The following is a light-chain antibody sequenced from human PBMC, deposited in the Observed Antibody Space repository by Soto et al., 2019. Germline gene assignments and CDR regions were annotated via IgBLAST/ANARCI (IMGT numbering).Light chain of an antibody. V-gene: IGLV2-14*01. Sequence: QSALTQPASESGSPGQSITISCTGTSSDVGGYNYVSWYQQHPGKAPKLMIYDVSNRPSGVSNRFSGSKSGNTASLTISGLQAEDEADYYCSSYTSSSTHWVFGGGTKLTVL. CDR1: SSDVGGYNY. J-gene: IGLJ3*02. CDR2: DVS. CDR3: SSYTSSSTHWV.